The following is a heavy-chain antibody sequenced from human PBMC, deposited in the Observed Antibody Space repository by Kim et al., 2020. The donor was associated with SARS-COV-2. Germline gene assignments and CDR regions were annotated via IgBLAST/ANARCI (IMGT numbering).Heavy chain of an antibody. CDR3: TTEDAQWLAPSDY. V-gene: IGHV3-15*01. D-gene: IGHD6-19*01. J-gene: IGHJ4*02. CDR2: IKSKTDGGTT. CDR1: GFTFSNAW. Sequence: GGSLRLSCAASGFTFSNAWMSWVRQAPGKGLEWVGRIKSKTDGGTTDYAAPVKGRFTISRDDSKNTLYLQMNSLKTEDTAVYYCTTEDAQWLAPSDYWGQGTLVTVSS.